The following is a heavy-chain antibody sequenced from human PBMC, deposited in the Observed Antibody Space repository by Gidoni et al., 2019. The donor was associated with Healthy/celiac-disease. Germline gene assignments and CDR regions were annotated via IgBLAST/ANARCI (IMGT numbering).Heavy chain of an antibody. V-gene: IGHV3-48*03. Sequence: EVQLVESGGGLVQHGGSLRLSCADSGFTFSSYDMNWFRQAPGKGREWGSYISSSGSTIYYADSVKGRFNISRDNAKNSLYLQMNSLRAEDTAVYYCANTYCGGDCDSSPPHYWGQGTLVTVSS. CDR1: GFTFSSYD. CDR2: ISSSGSTI. J-gene: IGHJ4*02. D-gene: IGHD2-21*02. CDR3: ANTYCGGDCDSSPPHY.